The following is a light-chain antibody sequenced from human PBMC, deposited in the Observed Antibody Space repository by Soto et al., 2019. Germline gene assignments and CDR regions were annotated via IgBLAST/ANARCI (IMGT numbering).Light chain of an antibody. V-gene: IGKV1-5*03. Sequence: DIQMTQSPSILSASVGDGVTIACRASQRVTLWLTWYQQKPGKAPKLLLYKASTLESGVPSRFSGHGSETDFTLTISSLQPDDIGTYYCQQYNSYPYTFGQGTKLEIK. CDR2: KAS. CDR3: QQYNSYPYT. J-gene: IGKJ2*01. CDR1: QRVTLW.